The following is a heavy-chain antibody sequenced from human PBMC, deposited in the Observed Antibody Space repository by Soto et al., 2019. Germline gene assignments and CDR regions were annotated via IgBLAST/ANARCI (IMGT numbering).Heavy chain of an antibody. CDR3: ARGPEYSYGRLDC. CDR1: GYSFTTYS. Sequence: GASVKVSCKASGYSFTTYSISWVRRAPGQGLEWMGWISTYNGDTNYAQKFQGRVTMTTDTSTSTAYMELRSLRFDDTAVYYCARGPEYSYGRLDCWGQGTLVTVSS. J-gene: IGHJ4*02. D-gene: IGHD5-18*01. V-gene: IGHV1-18*01. CDR2: ISTYNGDT.